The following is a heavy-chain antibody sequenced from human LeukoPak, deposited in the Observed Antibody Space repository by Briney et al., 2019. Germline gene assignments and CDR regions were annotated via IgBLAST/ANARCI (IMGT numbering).Heavy chain of an antibody. Sequence: ASVKVSCKVSGYTLTELSVHWVRQAPGKGLEWMGGFDPEDGETIYAQKFQGRVTMTEDTSTDTPNMELSSLRSEDTAVYYCACLGTTGTTDAFDIWGQGTMVTVSS. CDR1: GYTLTELS. D-gene: IGHD1-1*01. CDR3: ACLGTTGTTDAFDI. J-gene: IGHJ3*02. V-gene: IGHV1-24*01. CDR2: FDPEDGET.